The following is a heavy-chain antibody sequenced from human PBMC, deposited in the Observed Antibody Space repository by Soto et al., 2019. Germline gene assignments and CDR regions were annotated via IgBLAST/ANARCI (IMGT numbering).Heavy chain of an antibody. CDR2: SKKKTDGGTT. V-gene: IGHV3-15*01. J-gene: IGHJ6*02. Sequence: GGSLRLSCAASGFTFSDAWMSWVRQAPGKGLEWVGLSKKKTDGGTTDYADSVKGRFTISRDNAKNSPYLQMNSLRVEDTAVYYCARVRLRFLEGPPHGDYYYGMDVWGQGTTVTVSS. CDR3: ARVRLRFLEGPPHGDYYYGMDV. D-gene: IGHD3-3*01. CDR1: GFTFSDAW.